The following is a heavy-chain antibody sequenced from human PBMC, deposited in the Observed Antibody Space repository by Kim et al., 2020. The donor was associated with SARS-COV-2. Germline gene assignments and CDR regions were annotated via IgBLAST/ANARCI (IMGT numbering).Heavy chain of an antibody. Sequence: SQTLSLTCAISGDSVSSNSAAWNWIRQSPSRGLEWLGRTYYRSKWYNDYAVSVKSRITINPDTSKNQFSLQLNSVTPEDTAVYYCARAPYSSSWSQTYYYYYGMDVWGQGTTVTVSS. V-gene: IGHV6-1*01. D-gene: IGHD6-13*01. CDR3: ARAPYSSSWSQTYYYYYGMDV. J-gene: IGHJ6*02. CDR1: GDSVSSNSAA. CDR2: TYYRSKWYN.